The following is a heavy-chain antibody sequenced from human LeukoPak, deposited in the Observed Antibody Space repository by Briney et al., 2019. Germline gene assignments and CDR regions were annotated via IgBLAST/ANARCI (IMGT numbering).Heavy chain of an antibody. Sequence: GGSLRLSCEASGYIFSSYAMSWVRQAPGKGLEWVSVISNSGATTDYADSVKGRFTISRDNSKNTLSLQMNSLRAEGTAVYYCAKEELYYYGSGTYYTLAPFDYWGQGTLVTVSS. V-gene: IGHV3-23*01. CDR2: ISNSGATT. CDR1: GYIFSSYA. CDR3: AKEELYYYGSGTYYTLAPFDY. J-gene: IGHJ4*02. D-gene: IGHD3-10*01.